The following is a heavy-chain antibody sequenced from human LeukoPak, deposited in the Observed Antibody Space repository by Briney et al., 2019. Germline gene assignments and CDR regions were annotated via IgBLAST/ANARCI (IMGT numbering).Heavy chain of an antibody. Sequence: PGGSLRLSCAASAFTFDDYAMHWVRQAPGKGLEWVSGISWNSGSIAYADSVKGRFTISRDNAKNSLYLQMNSLRAEDTALYYCAKDMGGWSSGPFDYWGQGTLVTVSS. J-gene: IGHJ4*02. CDR2: ISWNSGSI. D-gene: IGHD6-19*01. V-gene: IGHV3-9*01. CDR3: AKDMGGWSSGPFDY. CDR1: AFTFDDYA.